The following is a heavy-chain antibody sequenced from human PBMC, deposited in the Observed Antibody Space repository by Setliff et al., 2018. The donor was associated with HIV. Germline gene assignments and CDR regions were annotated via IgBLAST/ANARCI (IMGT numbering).Heavy chain of an antibody. Sequence: ASVQVSCKASGYTFTDYYMHWVRRAPGQGLEWMGRINPNSGGTNHAQKFQGRVTMTRDTSSSTAYMELSRLRSDDTAVYYCATKVYCTNGVCLDAFDLWGQGTMVTVSS. J-gene: IGHJ3*01. CDR1: GYTFTDYY. D-gene: IGHD2-8*01. CDR2: INPNSGGT. V-gene: IGHV1-2*06. CDR3: ATKVYCTNGVCLDAFDL.